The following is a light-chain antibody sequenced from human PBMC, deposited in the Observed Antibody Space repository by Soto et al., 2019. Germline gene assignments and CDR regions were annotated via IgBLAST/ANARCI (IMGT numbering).Light chain of an antibody. J-gene: IGKJ4*01. CDR1: QSVSSSY. Sequence: EIVLTQSPDTLSLSPGERATLSCRASQSVSSSYLAWYQQKPGQAPRLLIYGASSRATGIPDRFSGSGSGTDFTLTISRLEPEVYAVYYCQQYGSSLPLTFVEGTKVEIK. CDR2: GAS. V-gene: IGKV3-20*01. CDR3: QQYGSSLPLT.